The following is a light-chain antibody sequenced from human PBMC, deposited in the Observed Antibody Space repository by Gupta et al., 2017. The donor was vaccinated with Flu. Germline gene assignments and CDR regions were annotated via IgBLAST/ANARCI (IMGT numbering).Light chain of an antibody. V-gene: IGLV2-14*01. J-gene: IGLJ1*01. CDR1: RSDVGGYNY. Sequence: SALTPPSAVTGAPWLSIAISCTGTRSDVGGYNYVSWYQQHPRKAPKLMIYQVGTRPSRVSNRFSSSRYGNTASLTISGHQGEDEAVYYCISYPRSSPVVFGTGTKVTVL. CDR3: ISYPRSSPVV. CDR2: QVG.